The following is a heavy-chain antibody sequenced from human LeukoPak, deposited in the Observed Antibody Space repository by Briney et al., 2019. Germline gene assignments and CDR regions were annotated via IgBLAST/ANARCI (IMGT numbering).Heavy chain of an antibody. J-gene: IGHJ4*02. Sequence: GGSLRLSCAASGFTFSSYSMNWVRQAPGKGLEWVSSISSGSSYIYYADSVKGRFTISRDNAKNSLYLQMNSLRAEDTAVYYCARVSSSSWFVDYWGQGTLVTVSS. CDR3: ARVSSSSWFVDY. CDR1: GFTFSSYS. CDR2: ISSGSSYI. D-gene: IGHD6-13*01. V-gene: IGHV3-21*01.